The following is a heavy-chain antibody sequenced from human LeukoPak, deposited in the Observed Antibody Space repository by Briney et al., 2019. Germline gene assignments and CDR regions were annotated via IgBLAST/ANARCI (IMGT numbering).Heavy chain of an antibody. V-gene: IGHV3-48*02. J-gene: IGHJ4*02. D-gene: IGHD6-19*01. CDR1: GFTFSSHS. CDR2: ISSSSSTI. Sequence: GGSLRLSCGASGFTFSSHSMSWVRQAPGKGLEWVSYISSSSSTIYYADSVKGRFTIPRDNARKSQYLQMNSLRDEDTAVYHCARVGSSGLEFDYWGQGTPVTVSS. CDR3: ARVGSSGLEFDY.